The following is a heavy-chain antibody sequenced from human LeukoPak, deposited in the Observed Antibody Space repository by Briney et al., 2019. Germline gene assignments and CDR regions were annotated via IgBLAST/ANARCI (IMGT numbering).Heavy chain of an antibody. V-gene: IGHV4-34*01. CDR2: INHSGST. CDR1: GGSSSGYY. J-gene: IGHJ6*02. D-gene: IGHD3-10*01. Sequence: SETLSLTCAVYGGSSSGYYWSWIRQPPGKGLEWIGEINHSGSTNYNPSLKSRVTISVDTSKNQFSLKLSSVTAADTAVYYCARGSLMVRGVKGYYGMDVWGQGTTVTVSS. CDR3: ARGSLMVRGVKGYYGMDV.